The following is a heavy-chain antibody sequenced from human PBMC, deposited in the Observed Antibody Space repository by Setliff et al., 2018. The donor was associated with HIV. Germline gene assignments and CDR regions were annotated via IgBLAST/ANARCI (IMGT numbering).Heavy chain of an antibody. D-gene: IGHD2-21*02. CDR1: GYSISSNLL. V-gene: IGHV4-38-2*01. J-gene: IGHJ5*02. Sequence: SETLSLTCAVSGYSISSNLLWGWVRQPPGQGLEWIGSIHHAGSTYYNPSLKSRVRISLDTSKNQFSLKLSSVTAADTAVYYCARHDCGGNCDINWFDPWGQGTLVTVSS. CDR3: ARHDCGGNCDINWFDP. CDR2: IHHAGST.